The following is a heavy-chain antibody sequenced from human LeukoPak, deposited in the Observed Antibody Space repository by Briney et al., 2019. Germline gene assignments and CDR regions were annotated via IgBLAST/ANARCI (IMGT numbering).Heavy chain of an antibody. CDR3: ARDDLGTYYYDSSGYYYVD. D-gene: IGHD3-22*01. CDR1: GYTFTGYY. Sequence: ASVKVSCKASGYTFTGYYMHWVRQAPGQGLEWIGRINPNSGGTNYAQKFQGRVTMTRDTSISTAYMELSRLRSDDTAVYYCARDDLGTYYYDSSGYYYVDWGQGTLVTVSS. V-gene: IGHV1-2*06. CDR2: INPNSGGT. J-gene: IGHJ4*02.